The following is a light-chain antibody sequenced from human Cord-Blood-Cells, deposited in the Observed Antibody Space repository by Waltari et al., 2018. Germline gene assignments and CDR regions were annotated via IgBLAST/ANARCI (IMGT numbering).Light chain of an antibody. CDR1: SSDVGGYNY. CDR3: SSYTSSSTRV. Sequence: QSALTQPASVSGSPGQSITISCTGTSSDVGGYNYVPWYQQHPGKAPILMIYDVSTRPSGVSNRFSGSKSGNTASLTISGLQAEDEADYYCSSYTSSSTRVFGGGTKLTVL. J-gene: IGLJ2*01. V-gene: IGLV2-14*01. CDR2: DVS.